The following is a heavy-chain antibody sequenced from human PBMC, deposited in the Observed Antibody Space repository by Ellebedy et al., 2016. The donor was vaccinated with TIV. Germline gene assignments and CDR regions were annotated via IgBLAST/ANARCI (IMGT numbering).Heavy chain of an antibody. CDR2: ISYDGSNK. CDR1: GFTFSSYA. J-gene: IGHJ6*03. V-gene: IGHV3-30*04. CDR3: ARAQSLPSSGYYQNEPLYYYYYYMDV. D-gene: IGHD3-22*01. Sequence: GGSLRLSCAASGFTFSSYAMHWVRQAPGTGLEWVAVISYDGSNKYYADSVKVRFTISSDNSKNTLYLQMNSLRAEDTAVYYCARAQSLPSSGYYQNEPLYYYYYYMDVWGKGTTVTVSS.